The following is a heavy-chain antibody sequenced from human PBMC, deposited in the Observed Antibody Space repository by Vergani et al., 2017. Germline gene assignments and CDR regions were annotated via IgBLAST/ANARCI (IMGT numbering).Heavy chain of an antibody. Sequence: QLQLQESGPGLVKPSETLSLTCTVSGGSISSSSYYWGWIRPPPGKGLEWIGSIYYSGSTYYNPSLKSLVTISVDTSKNQFSLKLTSVTAADTAVYYCARPYSSSWYGNWFDPWGQGTLVTVSS. CDR1: GGSISSSSYY. CDR3: ARPYSSSWYGNWFDP. V-gene: IGHV4-39*01. D-gene: IGHD6-13*01. J-gene: IGHJ5*02. CDR2: IYYSGST.